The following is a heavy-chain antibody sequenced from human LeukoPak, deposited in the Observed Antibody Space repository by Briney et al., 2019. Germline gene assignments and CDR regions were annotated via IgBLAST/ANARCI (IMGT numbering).Heavy chain of an antibody. J-gene: IGHJ4*02. CDR2: FDPEDGET. D-gene: IGHD5-18*01. Sequence: ASVKVSCKVSGYTLTELSMHWVRQAPGKGLEWMGGFDPEDGETIYAQKFQGRVTMTEDTSTDTAYMELSSLRSEDTAVYYCARSWIQLWSLQCFDYWGQGTLVTVSS. V-gene: IGHV1-24*01. CDR1: GYTLTELS. CDR3: ARSWIQLWSLQCFDY.